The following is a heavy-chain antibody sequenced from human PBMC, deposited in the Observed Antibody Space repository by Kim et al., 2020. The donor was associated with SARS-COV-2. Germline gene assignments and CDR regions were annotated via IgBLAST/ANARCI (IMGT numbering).Heavy chain of an antibody. CDR2: IYYSGST. J-gene: IGHJ4*02. CDR3: ARLEQWLVDY. D-gene: IGHD6-19*01. V-gene: IGHV4-39*01. Sequence: SETLSLTCTVSGGSISSSSYYWGWIRQPPGKGLEWIGSIYYSGSTYYNASLKSRVTISVDTSKNQFSLKLSSVTAADTAVYYCARLEQWLVDYWGQGTLV. CDR1: GGSISSSSYY.